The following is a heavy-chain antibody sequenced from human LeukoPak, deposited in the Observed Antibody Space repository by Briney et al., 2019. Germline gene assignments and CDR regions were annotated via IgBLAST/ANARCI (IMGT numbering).Heavy chain of an antibody. CDR2: ISSSSSYI. CDR1: GFTFSSYS. D-gene: IGHD3-22*01. J-gene: IGHJ4*02. V-gene: IGHV3-21*01. CDR3: ARAGSSGYYSYFDY. Sequence: GGSLRLSCAASGFTFSSYSMNWVRQAPGKGLEWVSSISSSSSYIYYADSVKGRFTISRDNAKNSLYLQMNSLRAEDTAVYYCARAGSSGYYSYFDYWGQGTLVTVSS.